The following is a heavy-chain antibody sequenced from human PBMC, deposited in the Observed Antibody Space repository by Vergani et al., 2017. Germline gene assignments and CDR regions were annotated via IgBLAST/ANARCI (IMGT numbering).Heavy chain of an antibody. V-gene: IGHV1-69*04. D-gene: IGHD3-22*01. CDR2: IIPILGIA. CDR1: GGTFSSYA. CDR3: AGDRDDYYDSSGYSDY. J-gene: IGHJ4*02. Sequence: QVQLVQSGAEVKKPGASVKVSCKASGGTFSSYAISWVRQAPGQGLGWMGRIIPILGIANYAQKFQGRVTITADKSTSTAYMELSSLRSEDTAVYYCAGDRDDYYDSSGYSDYWGQGTLVTVSS.